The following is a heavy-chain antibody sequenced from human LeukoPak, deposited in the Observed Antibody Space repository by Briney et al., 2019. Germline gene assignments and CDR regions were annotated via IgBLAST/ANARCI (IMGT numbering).Heavy chain of an antibody. Sequence: PGGSLRLSCAASGFTFSDYSMNWVRQAPGKGLEWVSYISFSVNTKYYGDSVKGRFTISRDNAKNSLYLQMNSLRAEDTAVYYCAREVTYLHDAFDIWGQGTMVTVSS. J-gene: IGHJ3*02. D-gene: IGHD4-23*01. CDR1: GFTFSDYS. CDR2: ISFSVNTK. CDR3: AREVTYLHDAFDI. V-gene: IGHV3-48*04.